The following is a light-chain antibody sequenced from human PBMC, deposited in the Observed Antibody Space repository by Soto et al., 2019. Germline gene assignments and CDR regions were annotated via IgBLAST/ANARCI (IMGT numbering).Light chain of an antibody. V-gene: IGKV3-20*01. CDR1: QRVSNSD. CDR2: GAS. Sequence: EIVLTQSPGTLSLSPGETATLSCRASQRVSNSDLAWYQKKPGQAPRLLIYGASSRAAGIPDRFSGSGSGTDFTLTISRLEPEDFAVYFCQRYGGSPPFPFGQGTKVEI. J-gene: IGKJ2*01. CDR3: QRYGGSPPFP.